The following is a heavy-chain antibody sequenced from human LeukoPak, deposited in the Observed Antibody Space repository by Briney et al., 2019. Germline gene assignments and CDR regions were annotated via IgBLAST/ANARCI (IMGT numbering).Heavy chain of an antibody. CDR2: IKTKASGCTA. Sequence: GGPLRLSCTASGFTFGDHLMSWVRQAPGKGLEWVGFIKTKASGCTAEYAASVKGRFTISRDDSKNIAYLQRNSLKSEDTAFYYCTGGWFGESWGQGTLVTVSS. CDR3: TGGWFGES. D-gene: IGHD3-10*01. CDR1: GFTFGDHL. J-gene: IGHJ4*02. V-gene: IGHV3-49*04.